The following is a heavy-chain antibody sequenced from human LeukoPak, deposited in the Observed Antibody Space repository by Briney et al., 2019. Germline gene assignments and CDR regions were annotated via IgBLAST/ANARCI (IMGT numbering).Heavy chain of an antibody. CDR3: AKQRGYCSSTSCRLFDY. CDR1: GFTFSSYA. J-gene: IGHJ4*02. CDR2: ISGSGGST. Sequence: PGGSLRLSCAASGFTFSSYAMSWVRQAPGKGLEWVSAISGSGGSTYYADSVKGRFTISRDNSKNTLYLQMNSLRAEDTAVYYCAKQRGYCSSTSCRLFDYWGQGTLVTVSS. D-gene: IGHD2-2*01. V-gene: IGHV3-23*01.